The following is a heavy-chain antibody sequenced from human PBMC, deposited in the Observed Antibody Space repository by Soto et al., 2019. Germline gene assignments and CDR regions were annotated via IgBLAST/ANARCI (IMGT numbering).Heavy chain of an antibody. Sequence: ASVKVSCKASGYTFTSYGISWVRQAPGQGLEWMGWISAYNGNTNYAQKLQSRVTMTTDTSTSTAYMQLRSLRSDDTAVYYCACGRIVGSTRPVAFENWGQGTMVTVSS. D-gene: IGHD1-26*01. CDR1: GYTFTSYG. CDR2: ISAYNGNT. V-gene: IGHV1-18*01. J-gene: IGHJ3*02. CDR3: ACGRIVGSTRPVAFEN.